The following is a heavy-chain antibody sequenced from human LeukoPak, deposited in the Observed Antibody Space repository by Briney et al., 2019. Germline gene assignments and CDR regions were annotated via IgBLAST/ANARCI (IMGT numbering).Heavy chain of an antibody. CDR3: ARVPNEDGDPLSIDY. V-gene: IGHV4-61*08. CDR1: GGSISSGGYS. CDR2: IYYSGST. Sequence: SETLSLTCAVSGGSISSGGYSWSWIRQPPGKGLEWIGYIYYSGSTNYNPSLKSRVTISVDTSKNQFSLKLSSVTAADTAVYYCARVPNEDGDPLSIDYWGQGTLVTVSS. D-gene: IGHD4-17*01. J-gene: IGHJ4*02.